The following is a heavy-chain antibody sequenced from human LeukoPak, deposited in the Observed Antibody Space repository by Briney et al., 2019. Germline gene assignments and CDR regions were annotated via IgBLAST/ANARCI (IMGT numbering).Heavy chain of an antibody. Sequence: QPGGSLRLSCAASGFTFSSYWMSWVRQAPGKGLEWVANIKQDGSDKYYVDSVKGRFTISRDNANNLLYLQMNSLRGEDTAVYYCTRDRSRAEDDWGQGTLVTVSS. CDR3: TRDRSRAEDD. D-gene: IGHD1-14*01. CDR2: IKQDGSDK. J-gene: IGHJ4*02. CDR1: GFTFSSYW. V-gene: IGHV3-7*01.